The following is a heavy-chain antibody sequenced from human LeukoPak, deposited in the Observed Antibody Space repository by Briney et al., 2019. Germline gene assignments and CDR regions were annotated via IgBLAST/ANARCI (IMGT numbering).Heavy chain of an antibody. J-gene: IGHJ4*02. V-gene: IGHV3-9*01. CDR1: GFTFEGCA. D-gene: IGHD2-8*01. CDR3: ATEGSVCRNGICRYFDY. Sequence: GGSLRLSCAASGFTFEGCAMHWVRQAPGKGLEWFSSINWDSGYIEYADSVRGRFTISRDNAKNSLYLQMYSLKTADTALYFCATEGSVCRNGICRYFDYWGQGTPVTVSS. CDR2: INWDSGYI.